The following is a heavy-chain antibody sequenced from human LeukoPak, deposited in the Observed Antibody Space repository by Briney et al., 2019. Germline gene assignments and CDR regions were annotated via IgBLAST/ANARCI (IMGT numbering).Heavy chain of an antibody. Sequence: ASVKVSCKASGYTFTNYMNWVRQAPGHGLEWMGWINTNTGNPAYAQGFTGRFVFSLDTSVSTAHPQISSLKAEDTAVYYCARGLAAAGWGAFDIWGQGTMVTVSS. CDR3: ARGLAAAGWGAFDI. CDR1: GYTFTNY. CDR2: INTNTGNP. V-gene: IGHV7-4-1*02. D-gene: IGHD6-13*01. J-gene: IGHJ3*02.